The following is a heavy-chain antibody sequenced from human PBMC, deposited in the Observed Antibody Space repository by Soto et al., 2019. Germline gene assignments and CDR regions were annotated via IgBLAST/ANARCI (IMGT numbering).Heavy chain of an antibody. D-gene: IGHD2-21*02. V-gene: IGHV1-69*13. CDR1: GGTFSSYA. CDR2: IIPIFGTA. Sequence: SVKVSCKASGGTFSSYAISWVRQAPGQGLEWMGGIIPIFGTANYAQKFQGRVTITADESTSTAYMELSSLRSEDTAVYYCAREAPYCGGDCYTYYYYYYGMDVWGQGTTVTVSS. CDR3: AREAPYCGGDCYTYYYYYYGMDV. J-gene: IGHJ6*02.